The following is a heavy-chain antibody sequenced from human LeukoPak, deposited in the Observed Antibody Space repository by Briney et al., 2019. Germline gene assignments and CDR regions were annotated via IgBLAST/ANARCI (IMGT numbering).Heavy chain of an antibody. D-gene: IGHD6-13*01. J-gene: IGHJ6*02. V-gene: IGHV1-18*01. CDR1: GYTFTSYG. CDR3: AREFTTSSSWYLMGPDYYYYGMDV. Sequence: ASVKVSCMASGYTFTSYGISWVRQAPGQGLEWMGWISAYNGNTNYAQKLQGRVTMTTDTSTSTAYMELRSLRSDDTAVYYCAREFTTSSSWYLMGPDYYYYGMDVWGQGTTVTVSS. CDR2: ISAYNGNT.